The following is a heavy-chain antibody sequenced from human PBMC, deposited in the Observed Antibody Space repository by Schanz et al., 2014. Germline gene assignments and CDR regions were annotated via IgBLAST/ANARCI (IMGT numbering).Heavy chain of an antibody. CDR3: AKSYDTSGYSGFDY. D-gene: IGHD3-22*01. V-gene: IGHV3-21*02. CDR1: GFAFSDYG. Sequence: VQLVESGGGVVQPGKSLRLSCAASGFAFSDYGMHWVRQAPGKGLEWVSSISSTSTYINYADSVKGRFTISRDNAKNSLHLQMNSLRAEDTAVYYCAKSYDTSGYSGFDYWGQGTLVTVSS. J-gene: IGHJ4*02. CDR2: ISSTSTYI.